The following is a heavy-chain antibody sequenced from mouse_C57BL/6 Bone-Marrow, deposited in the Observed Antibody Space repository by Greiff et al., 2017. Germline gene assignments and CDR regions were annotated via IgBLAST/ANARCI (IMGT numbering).Heavy chain of an antibody. J-gene: IGHJ2*01. CDR1: GFSLTSYG. CDR3: AKNRAYGNFDFDY. D-gene: IGHD2-1*01. V-gene: IGHV2-5*01. CDR2: IWRGGST. Sequence: VQLQQSGPGLVQPSQSLSITCTVSGFSLTSYGVPWVRQSPGKGLEWLGVIWRGGSTDYNAAFMSRLSITKDNSKSQVFVKMNSLQADDTAIYYCAKNRAYGNFDFDYWGQGTTLTVSS.